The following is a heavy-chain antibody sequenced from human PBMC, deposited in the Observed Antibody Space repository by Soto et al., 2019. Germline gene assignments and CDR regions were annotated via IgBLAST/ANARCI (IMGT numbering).Heavy chain of an antibody. V-gene: IGHV1-18*01. Sequence: ASLKVSCKASGYTFTIYGISWVRQAPGQGLEWMGWISAYNGNTNYAQKLQGRVTMTTDTSTSTAYMELRSLRSDDTAVYYCAVTTMVRGEWWFDPWGQGTLVTVSS. CDR2: ISAYNGNT. CDR3: AVTTMVRGEWWFDP. CDR1: GYTFTIYG. D-gene: IGHD5-18*01. J-gene: IGHJ5*02.